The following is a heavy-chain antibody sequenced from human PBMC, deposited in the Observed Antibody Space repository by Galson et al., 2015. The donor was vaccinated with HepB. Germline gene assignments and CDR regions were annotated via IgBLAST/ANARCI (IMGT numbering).Heavy chain of an antibody. Sequence: SVKVSCKASGYTFTSYYMHWVRQAPGQGLEWMGIINPSGGSTSYAQKFQGRVTMTRDTSTSTVYMELSSLRAEDTAVYYCASLTTVVTPDGDDAFDIWGQGTMVTVSS. V-gene: IGHV1-46*03. CDR3: ASLTTVVTPDGDDAFDI. CDR1: GYTFTSYY. CDR2: INPSGGST. D-gene: IGHD4-23*01. J-gene: IGHJ3*02.